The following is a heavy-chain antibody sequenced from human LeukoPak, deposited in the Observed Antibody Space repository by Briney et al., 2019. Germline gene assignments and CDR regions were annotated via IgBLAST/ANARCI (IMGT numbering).Heavy chain of an antibody. CDR2: INHSGST. V-gene: IGHV4-34*01. Sequence: SETLSLTCAVYGGSFSGYYWSWIRQPSGKGLEWIGEINHSGSTNYNPSLKSRVTISVDTSKNQFSLKLSSVTAADTAVYYCARGYSGYDDAFDTWGQGTMVTVSS. CDR3: ARGYSGYDDAFDT. J-gene: IGHJ3*02. D-gene: IGHD5-12*01. CDR1: GGSFSGYY.